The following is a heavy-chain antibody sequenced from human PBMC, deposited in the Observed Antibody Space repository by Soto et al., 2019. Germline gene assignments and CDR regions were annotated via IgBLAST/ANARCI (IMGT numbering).Heavy chain of an antibody. CDR1: GFTFSSYA. Sequence: GGSLRLSCAASGFTFSSYAMSWVRQAPGKGLEWVSAISGSGGSTYYADSVKGRFTISRDNSKNTLYLQMNSLRAEDTAVYYCAKVIVRYFDWLAYFDYWGQGTLVTVSS. CDR3: AKVIVRYFDWLAYFDY. D-gene: IGHD3-9*01. V-gene: IGHV3-23*01. J-gene: IGHJ4*02. CDR2: ISGSGGST.